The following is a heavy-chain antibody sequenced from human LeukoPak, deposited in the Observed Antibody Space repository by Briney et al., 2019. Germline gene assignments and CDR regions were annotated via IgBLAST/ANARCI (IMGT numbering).Heavy chain of an antibody. Sequence: GGSLRLSCAASGFTFSSYSMNWVRQAPGKGLEWVSYISSSSSTIYYADSVKGRLTISRDNAKNSLYLQMNSLRAEDTAVYYCARAGSGSYSGDAFDIWGQGTMVTVSS. V-gene: IGHV3-48*04. CDR1: GFTFSSYS. CDR2: ISSSSSTI. J-gene: IGHJ3*02. CDR3: ARAGSGSYSGDAFDI. D-gene: IGHD3-10*01.